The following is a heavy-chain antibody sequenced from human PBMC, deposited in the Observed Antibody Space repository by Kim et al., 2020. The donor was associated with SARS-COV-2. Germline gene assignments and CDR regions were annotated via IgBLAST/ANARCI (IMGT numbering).Heavy chain of an antibody. J-gene: IGHJ4*02. CDR2: INQHGSET. CDR3: ARDAWAQGWTDGFDY. CDR1: GFICSCCW. D-gene: IGHD1-26*01. Sequence: SCAASGFICSCCWIIWVFFSLFLLLEWVANINQHGSETKYVDSVKGRFTISRDNAKDSVYLQMNNLRAEDRAVYYCARDAWAQGWTDGFDYWGQGRLVTVSS. V-gene: IGHV3-7*01.